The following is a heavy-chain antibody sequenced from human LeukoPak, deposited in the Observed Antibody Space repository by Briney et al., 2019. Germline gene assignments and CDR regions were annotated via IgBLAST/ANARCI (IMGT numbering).Heavy chain of an antibody. CDR3: ARDYSSGWYYFDY. V-gene: IGHV3-48*03. CDR2: ISSSGSTI. D-gene: IGHD6-19*01. Sequence: GGSLRLSCAASGFTFINYAMTWVRQAPGKGLEWVSYISSSGSTIYYADSVKGRFTISRDNAKNSLYLQMNSLRAEDTAVYYCARDYSSGWYYFDYRGQGTLVTVSS. CDR1: GFTFINYA. J-gene: IGHJ4*02.